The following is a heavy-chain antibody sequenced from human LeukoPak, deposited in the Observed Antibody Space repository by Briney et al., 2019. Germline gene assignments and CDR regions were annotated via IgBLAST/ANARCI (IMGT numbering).Heavy chain of an antibody. CDR2: IYASGST. CDR1: GVSTTTYY. D-gene: IGHD3-3*01. CDR3: ARELRFLDLYFDY. V-gene: IGHV4-4*07. J-gene: IGHJ4*02. Sequence: ASETLSLTCTVSGVSTTTYYWSWLRQSAGKGPEWIGRIYASGSTNYNPSLKGRVTISVDTSKNQFSLKLSSMTAADTAVYYCARELRFLDLYFDYWGPGTLVTVSS.